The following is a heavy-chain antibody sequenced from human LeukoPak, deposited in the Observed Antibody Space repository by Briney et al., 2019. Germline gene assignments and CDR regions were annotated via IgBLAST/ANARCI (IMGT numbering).Heavy chain of an antibody. D-gene: IGHD3-3*01. Sequence: GGSLRLSCAAPGFTFSSYSMNWVRQAPGKGLEWVSSISSSSSYIYYADSVKGRFTISRDNAKNSLYLQMNSLRAEDTAAYYCARGPVWSGNYYMDVWGKGTTVTVSS. J-gene: IGHJ6*03. CDR3: ARGPVWSGNYYMDV. CDR2: ISSSSSYI. V-gene: IGHV3-21*01. CDR1: GFTFSSYS.